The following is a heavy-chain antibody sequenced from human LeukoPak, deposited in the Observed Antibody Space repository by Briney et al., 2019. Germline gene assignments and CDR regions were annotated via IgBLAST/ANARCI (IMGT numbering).Heavy chain of an antibody. CDR3: ARVRSSSWFGGGYFDY. CDR1: GYTFTSYG. J-gene: IGHJ4*02. Sequence: GASVKVSCKASGYTFTSYGISWVRQAPGQGLEWMGWISAYNGNTNYAQKLQGRVTMTPDTSTSTAYIELRSLRSDDTAVYYCARVRSSSWFGGGYFDYWGQGTLVTVSS. CDR2: ISAYNGNT. D-gene: IGHD6-13*01. V-gene: IGHV1-18*01.